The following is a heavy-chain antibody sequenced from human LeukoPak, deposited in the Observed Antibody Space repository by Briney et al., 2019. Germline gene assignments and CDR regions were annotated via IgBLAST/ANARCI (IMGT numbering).Heavy chain of an antibody. CDR3: ARGGGSYYGSGSYYIPPYYFDY. CDR2: IQYDGSNK. CDR1: GFTFSSYG. Sequence: GGSLRLSCAASGFTFSSYGMHWVRQAPGKGLEWVAFIQYDGSNKYYADSVKGRFTISRDNAKNSLYLQMNSLRAEDTAVYYCARGGGSYYGSGSYYIPPYYFDYWGQGTLVTVSS. V-gene: IGHV3-30*02. D-gene: IGHD3-10*01. J-gene: IGHJ4*02.